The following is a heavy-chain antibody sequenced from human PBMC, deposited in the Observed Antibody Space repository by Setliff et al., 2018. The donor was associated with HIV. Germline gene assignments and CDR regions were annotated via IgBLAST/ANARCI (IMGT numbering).Heavy chain of an antibody. J-gene: IGHJ5*02. CDR2: INHSGST. CDR3: ARGKWFDP. Sequence: LSLTCAVYGGSFSGYYWSWIRQPPGKGLEWIGEINHSGSTNYNPSLKSRVTISVDTSKNQFSLKLSSVTAADTAVYYCARGKWFDPWGQGTLVTVSS. CDR1: GGSFSGYY. V-gene: IGHV4-34*01.